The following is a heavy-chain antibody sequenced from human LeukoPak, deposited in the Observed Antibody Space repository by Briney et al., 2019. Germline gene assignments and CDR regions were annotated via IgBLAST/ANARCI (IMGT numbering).Heavy chain of an antibody. V-gene: IGHV1-69*04. D-gene: IGHD3-3*01. CDR1: GYTFTSYG. Sequence: ASVKVSCKASGYTFTSYGISWVRQAPGQGLEWMGRIIPILGIANYAQKFQGRVTITADKSTSTAYMELSSLRSEDTAVYYCARDRDFLPFDYWGQGPLVTVSS. CDR2: IIPILGIA. J-gene: IGHJ4*02. CDR3: ARDRDFLPFDY.